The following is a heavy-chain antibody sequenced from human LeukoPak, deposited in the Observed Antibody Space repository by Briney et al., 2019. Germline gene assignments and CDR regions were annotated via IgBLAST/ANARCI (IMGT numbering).Heavy chain of an antibody. D-gene: IGHD5-24*01. Sequence: SETLSLTCTVSGGSISSYYWSWIRQPPGKGLEWIGYIYYSGSTNYNPSLKSRVTISVDTSKNQFSLKLSSVTAADTAVYYCARDMATPYGAFDIWGQGTMVTVSS. J-gene: IGHJ3*02. V-gene: IGHV4-59*01. CDR3: ARDMATPYGAFDI. CDR2: IYYSGST. CDR1: GGSISSYY.